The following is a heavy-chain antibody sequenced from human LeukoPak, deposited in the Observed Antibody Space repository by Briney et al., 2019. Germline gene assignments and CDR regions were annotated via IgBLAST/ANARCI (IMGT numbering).Heavy chain of an antibody. CDR2: ISYDGSNK. J-gene: IGHJ5*01. CDR1: GFTFSSYG. D-gene: IGHD4-17*01. V-gene: IGHV3-30*18. Sequence: GGSLRLSCAASGFTFSSYGMHWVRQAPGKGLEWVAVISYDGSNKYYADSVKGRFTISRDNSKNTLYLQMNSLRAEDTAVYYCAKDSVEYCDYPFDSWGQGTLVTVSS. CDR3: AKDSVEYCDYPFDS.